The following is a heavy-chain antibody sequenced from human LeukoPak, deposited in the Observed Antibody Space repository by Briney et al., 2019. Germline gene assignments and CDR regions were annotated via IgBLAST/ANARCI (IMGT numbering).Heavy chain of an antibody. CDR2: MNPNSGNT. V-gene: IGHV1-8*01. Sequence: GSVKFSCKASGYTFTSYDINWVRQATGQGLEWMGWMNPNSGNTGYAQKFQGRVTMTRNTSISTAYMELSSLRSEDTAVYYCARGSAGHNLRFDPWGQGTLVTVSS. CDR1: GYTFTSYD. D-gene: IGHD1-1*01. J-gene: IGHJ5*02. CDR3: ARGSAGHNLRFDP.